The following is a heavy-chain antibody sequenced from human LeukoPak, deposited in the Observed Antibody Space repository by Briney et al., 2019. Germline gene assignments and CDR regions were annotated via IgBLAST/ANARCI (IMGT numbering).Heavy chain of an antibody. CDR3: ARDKMYYYDSSGYWKDYYYYMDV. CDR2: INPNSGGT. Sequence: ASVKVSCKASGYTFTGYYMHWVRQAPGQGLEWMGWINPNSGGTNCAQKFQGRVTMTRDTSISTAYMELSRLRSDDTAVYYFARDKMYYYDSSGYWKDYYYYMDVWGKGTTVTVSS. J-gene: IGHJ6*03. D-gene: IGHD3-22*01. CDR1: GYTFTGYY. V-gene: IGHV1-2*02.